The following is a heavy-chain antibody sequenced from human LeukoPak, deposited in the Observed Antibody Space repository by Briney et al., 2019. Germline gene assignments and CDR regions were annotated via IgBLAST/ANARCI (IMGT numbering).Heavy chain of an antibody. D-gene: IGHD3-10*01. CDR3: ATYYGSGSLHFDY. Sequence: PSETLSLTCTVSGYSIRSGYYWGWIRQPPGKGLEWIGSIYHSGSTYYNPSLKSRVTISVDTSKNQFSLKLSSVTAADTAVYYCATYYGSGSLHFDYWGQGTLVTVSS. CDR1: GYSIRSGYY. CDR2: IYHSGST. V-gene: IGHV4-38-2*02. J-gene: IGHJ4*02.